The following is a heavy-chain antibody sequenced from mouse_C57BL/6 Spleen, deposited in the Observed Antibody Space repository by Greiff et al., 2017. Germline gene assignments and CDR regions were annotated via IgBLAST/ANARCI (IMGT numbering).Heavy chain of an antibody. CDR3: ARAQTGTVFDY. J-gene: IGHJ2*01. D-gene: IGHD4-1*01. V-gene: IGHV1-4*01. CDR1: GYTFTSYT. Sequence: QVQLQQSGAELARPGASVKMSCKASGYTFTSYTMHWVKQRPGQGLEWIGYINPSSGYPKYNQKFKDKATLTADKSSRTAYRQLSSLTSEDAGVYYCARAQTGTVFDYWGQGTTLTVAS. CDR2: INPSSGYP.